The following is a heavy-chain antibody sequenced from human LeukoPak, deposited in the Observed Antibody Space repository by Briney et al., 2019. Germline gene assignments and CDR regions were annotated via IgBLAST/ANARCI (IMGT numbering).Heavy chain of an antibody. D-gene: IGHD3-10*01. CDR2: ISSSSSTI. J-gene: IGHJ4*02. V-gene: IGHV3-48*04. CDR3: ASNYGSGSYPVDY. CDR1: GFTFSSYS. Sequence: GGSLRLSCAASGFTFSSYSMNWVRQAPGKRLEWVSYISSSSSTIYYADSVKGRFTISRDNAKNSLYLQMNSLRAEDTALYHCASNYGSGSYPVDYWGQGTLVTVSS.